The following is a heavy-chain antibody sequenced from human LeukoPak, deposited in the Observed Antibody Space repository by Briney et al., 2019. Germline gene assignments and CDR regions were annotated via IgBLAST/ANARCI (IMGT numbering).Heavy chain of an antibody. J-gene: IGHJ6*02. CDR2: INPNSGGT. CDR1: GYTFTGYY. Sequence: ASVKVSCKASGYTFTGYYMHWVRQAPGQGLEWMGWINPNSGGTNYAQKFQGRVTMTRDTSISTAYMELSRLRSDDTAVYYCARVEGGGSYSRYYYGMDVWGQGTTVTVPS. V-gene: IGHV1-2*02. D-gene: IGHD1-26*01. CDR3: ARVEGGGSYSRYYYGMDV.